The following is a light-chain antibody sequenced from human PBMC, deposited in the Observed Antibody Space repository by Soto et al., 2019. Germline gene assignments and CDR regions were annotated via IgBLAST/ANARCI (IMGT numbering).Light chain of an antibody. J-gene: IGKJ1*01. V-gene: IGKV1-27*01. CDR3: QKYNSAPTWT. CDR2: AAS. Sequence: IQMTQSTSSLSASVGDRVTITCRASQGISNYLAWYQQKPGKVPKLLIYAASTLQSGVPSRFSGSGSGTDFTLTISSLQPEDVATYYCQKYNSAPTWTFGQGTKVDI. CDR1: QGISNY.